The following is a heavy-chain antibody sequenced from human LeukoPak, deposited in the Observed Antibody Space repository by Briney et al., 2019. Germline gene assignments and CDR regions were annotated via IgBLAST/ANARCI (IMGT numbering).Heavy chain of an antibody. J-gene: IGHJ4*02. CDR2: ISGSGGST. D-gene: IGHD3-22*01. CDR3: AIRGYYYDSSGYSRAFDY. V-gene: IGHV3-23*01. CDR1: GFTFSSYA. Sequence: PGGSLRLSCVASGFTFSSYAMSWVRQAPGKGLEWVSAISGSGGSTYYADSVKGRFTISRDNSKNTLYLQMNSLRAEDTAVYYCAIRGYYYDSSGYSRAFDYWGQGTLVTVSS.